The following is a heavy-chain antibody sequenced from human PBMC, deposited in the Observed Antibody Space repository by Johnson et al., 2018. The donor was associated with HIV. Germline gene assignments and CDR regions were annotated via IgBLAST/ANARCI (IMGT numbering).Heavy chain of an antibody. Sequence: VQLVESGGGVVRPGGSLRLSCTASGFTFDDYGMSWVRQAPGKGLEWVSSISWNGGSTYYAYSVKGRFTISRDNSKNTLYLQMNSLRAEDTAVYYCAREGGTFYDSSGSLAFDIWGQGTMVAVSS. CDR3: AREGGTFYDSSGSLAFDI. CDR1: GFTFDDYG. D-gene: IGHD3-22*01. J-gene: IGHJ3*02. CDR2: ISWNGGST. V-gene: IGHV3-20*04.